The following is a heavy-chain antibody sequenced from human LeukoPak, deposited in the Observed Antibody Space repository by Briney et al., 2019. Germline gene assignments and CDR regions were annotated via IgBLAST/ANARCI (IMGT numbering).Heavy chain of an antibody. CDR1: GGTFSSSA. CDR3: ARDQGLTAPPPYGLDV. J-gene: IGHJ6*02. V-gene: IGHV1-69*10. CDR2: IIPVLNIT. Sequence: GASVKVSCKTSGGTFSSSAITWVRQAPGQGLEWMGGIIPVLNITTYAQKFQGSVTITADTSKSTVYMQHSSLRSEETPVYYCARDQGLTAPPPYGLDVWGQGTTVIVSS.